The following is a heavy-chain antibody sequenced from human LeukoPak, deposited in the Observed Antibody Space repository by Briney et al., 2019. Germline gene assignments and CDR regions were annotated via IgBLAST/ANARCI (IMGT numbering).Heavy chain of an antibody. Sequence: GGSLRLSCAASGFTFSAYWMSWVRQAPGKGLEXXAKIKQDGSDKYYVDSVKGRFTISRDNAKNSLYLQMNSLRAEDTAVYYCARKTVVGSYFDYWGQGTPVTVSS. CDR3: ARKTVVGSYFDY. CDR1: GFTFSAYW. V-gene: IGHV3-7*03. J-gene: IGHJ4*02. D-gene: IGHD4-23*01. CDR2: IKQDGSDK.